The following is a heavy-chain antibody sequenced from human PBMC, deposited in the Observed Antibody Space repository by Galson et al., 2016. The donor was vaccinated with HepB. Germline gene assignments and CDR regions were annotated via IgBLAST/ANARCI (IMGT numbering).Heavy chain of an antibody. CDR3: AQDKASMSVGATNFQH. V-gene: IGHV3-9*01. CDR2: ISWNSGSI. Sequence: SLRLSCAASGFIFKDYAMHWVRQAPGKGLEWVSSISWNSGSIGYADSVKGRFTISRDNAKNSLYLQMISLRAEDTAFYYCAQDKASMSVGATNFQHWGQGTLVTVSS. D-gene: IGHD1-26*01. J-gene: IGHJ1*01. CDR1: GFIFKDYA.